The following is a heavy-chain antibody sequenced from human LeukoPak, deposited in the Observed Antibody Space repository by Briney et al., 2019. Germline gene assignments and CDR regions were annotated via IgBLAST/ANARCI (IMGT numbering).Heavy chain of an antibody. CDR2: IDWDDDK. D-gene: IGHD2-15*01. CDR3: ARARVVAATLRDYYYYGMDV. J-gene: IGHJ6*04. V-gene: IGHV2-70*01. Sequence: RGSGPTLVNPTQTLTLTCTFSGFSLSTSGMCVSWIRQPPGKALEWLALIDWDDDKYYSTSLKTRLTISKDTSKNQVVLTMTNMDPVDTATYYCARARVVAATLRDYYYYGMDVWGKGTTVTVSS. CDR1: GFSLSTSGMC.